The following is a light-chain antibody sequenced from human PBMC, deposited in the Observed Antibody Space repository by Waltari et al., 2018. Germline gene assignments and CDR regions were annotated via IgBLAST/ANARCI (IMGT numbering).Light chain of an antibody. J-gene: IGKJ3*01. CDR2: GAS. CDR3: QQYGTSPFT. CDR1: QSVSRSY. V-gene: IGKV3-20*01. Sequence: EIVLTQSPGTLSLSPGERATLSCRASQSVSRSYLAWYQQRPGQAPRLLIYGASTSATGIPDRFSGSGSGADFTLTISRLEPEDFAVYYCQQYGTSPFTFGPGTKVDIK.